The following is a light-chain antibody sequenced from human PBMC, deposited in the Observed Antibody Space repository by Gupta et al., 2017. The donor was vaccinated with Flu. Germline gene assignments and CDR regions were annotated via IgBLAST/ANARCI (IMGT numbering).Light chain of an antibody. CDR2: GAS. Sequence: PGTLSLSPGERATLSCRASQSVSSSYLEWYQQKPGQAPRLLIYGASSSATGSPDRFSGSGSETDFTLTSSRREPEDFAVYYGQQDSSSNTFGQGTRLEIK. V-gene: IGKV3-20*01. CDR3: QQDSSSNT. J-gene: IGKJ5*01. CDR1: QSVSSSY.